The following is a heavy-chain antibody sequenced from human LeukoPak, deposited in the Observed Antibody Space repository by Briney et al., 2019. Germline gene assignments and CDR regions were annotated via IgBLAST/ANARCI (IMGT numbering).Heavy chain of an antibody. CDR1: GGSISSYY. V-gene: IGHV4-59*01. D-gene: IGHD1-26*01. CDR2: IYYSGST. CDR3: ARGEAARAIGWFDP. J-gene: IGHJ5*02. Sequence: PSETLSLTCTVSGGSISSYYWSWIRQPPGKGLEWIGYIYYSGSTNYNPSLKSRVTISVDTSKSQFSLKLSSVTAADTAVYYCARGEAARAIGWFDPWGQGILVTVSS.